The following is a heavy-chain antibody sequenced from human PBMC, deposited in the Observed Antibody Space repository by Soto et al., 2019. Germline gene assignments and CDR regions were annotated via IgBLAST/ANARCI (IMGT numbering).Heavy chain of an antibody. D-gene: IGHD3-22*01. CDR3: ARDPGDYDSSGYYNYFDY. CDR2: IWYDGSNK. CDR1: GFTFSSYG. Sequence: GGSLRLSCAASGFTFSSYGMHWVRQAPGKGLEWVAVIWYDGSNKYYADSVKGRFTISRDNSKNTLYLQMNSLRAEDTAVYYCARDPGDYDSSGYYNYFDYWGQGTLVTVSS. V-gene: IGHV3-33*01. J-gene: IGHJ4*02.